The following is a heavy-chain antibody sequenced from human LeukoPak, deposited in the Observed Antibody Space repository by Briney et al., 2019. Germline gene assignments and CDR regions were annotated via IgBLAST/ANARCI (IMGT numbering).Heavy chain of an antibody. CDR1: GGSISSGDYY. CDR2: IYYSGST. CDR3: ARALGSSGYGWFDP. Sequence: SETLSLTCTVSGGSISSGDYYGSWIRQPPGKGLEWIGYIYYSGSTYYNPSLKSRVTISVDTSKNQFSLKLSSVTAADTAVYYCARALGSSGYGWFDPWGQGTLVTVSS. V-gene: IGHV4-30-4*01. J-gene: IGHJ5*02. D-gene: IGHD3-22*01.